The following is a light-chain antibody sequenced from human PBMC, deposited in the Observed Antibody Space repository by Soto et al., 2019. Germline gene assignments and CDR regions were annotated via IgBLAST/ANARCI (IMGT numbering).Light chain of an antibody. CDR2: SVS. CDR1: QGVSVY. Sequence: DIQMTQSPSSLSASVGDRVTITCLASQGVSVYLLLYQQTQWRAPKLLIYSVSNLVSRFPSRVSGSGSGTKFNLTISILQPADFETNYYQPSYSTPHTFGQATPLE. J-gene: IGKJ2*01. CDR3: QPSYSTPHT. V-gene: IGKV1-39*01.